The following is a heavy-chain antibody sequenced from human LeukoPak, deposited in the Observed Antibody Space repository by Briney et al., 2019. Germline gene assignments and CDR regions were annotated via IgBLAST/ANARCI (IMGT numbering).Heavy chain of an antibody. J-gene: IGHJ4*02. V-gene: IGHV3-23*01. D-gene: IGHD3-10*01. Sequence: PGGSLRLSCAASGFTFSSYSMNWVRQAPGKGLEWVSAISGSGGSTYYADSVKGRFTISRDNSKSTLYLQMNSLRAEDSAVYYCAKDRFYGSGSYTFDSWGQGTLVTVSS. CDR1: GFTFSSYS. CDR2: ISGSGGST. CDR3: AKDRFYGSGSYTFDS.